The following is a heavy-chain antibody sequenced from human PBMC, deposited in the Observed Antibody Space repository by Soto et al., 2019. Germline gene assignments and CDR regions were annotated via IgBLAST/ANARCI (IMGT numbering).Heavy chain of an antibody. CDR2: INAANGNT. V-gene: IGHV1-3*01. Sequence: ASVKVSCKASGYTFTSHGLHWVRQAPGQRLEWMGWINAANGNTKFSQKFQGRVTINRDTSASTGYMELSSLRSEDTAVYYCGRSAVGATGEIIYNAMDVWGQGTTVTVSS. J-gene: IGHJ6*02. CDR1: GYTFTSHG. D-gene: IGHD1-26*01. CDR3: GRSAVGATGEIIYNAMDV.